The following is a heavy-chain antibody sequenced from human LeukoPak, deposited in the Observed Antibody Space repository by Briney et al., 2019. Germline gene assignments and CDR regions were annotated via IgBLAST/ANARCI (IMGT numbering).Heavy chain of an antibody. Sequence: GGSLRLSCAASGFTFSSYSMNWVRQAPGKGLEWVSSISSSSSYIYYADSVKGRFTISRDNAKNSLYPQMNSLRAEDTAVYYCARDGSGISLFDYWGQGTLVTVSS. V-gene: IGHV3-21*01. CDR3: ARDGSGISLFDY. D-gene: IGHD6-13*01. CDR2: ISSSSSYI. CDR1: GFTFSSYS. J-gene: IGHJ4*02.